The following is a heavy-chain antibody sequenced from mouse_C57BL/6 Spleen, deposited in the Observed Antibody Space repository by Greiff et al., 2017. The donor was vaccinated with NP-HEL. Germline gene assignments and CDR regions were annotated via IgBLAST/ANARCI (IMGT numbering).Heavy chain of an antibody. D-gene: IGHD1-1*01. CDR1: GYTFTSYW. J-gene: IGHJ2*01. Sequence: VQLQQPGAELVKPGASVKMSCKASGYTFTSYWITWVKQRPGQGLEWIGDIYPGSGSTNYNEKFKSKATLTVDTSSSTAYMQLSSLTSEDSAVYYCARGDTTAVARYFDYWGHGTTLTVSS. CDR2: IYPGSGST. CDR3: ARGDTTAVARYFDY. V-gene: IGHV1-55*01.